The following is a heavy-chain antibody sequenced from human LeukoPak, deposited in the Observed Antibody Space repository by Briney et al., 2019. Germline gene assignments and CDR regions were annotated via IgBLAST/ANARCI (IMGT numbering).Heavy chain of an antibody. CDR1: GGSISSYY. CDR2: IYYSGST. V-gene: IGHV4-59*01. CDR3: ARWESGYPFYGMDV. Sequence: PSETLSLTCTVSGGSISSYYWSWIRQPPGKGLEWIGYIYYSGSTNYNPSLKSRVTTSVDTSKNQFSLKLSSVTAADTAVYCCARWESGYPFYGMDVWGQGTTVTVSS. D-gene: IGHD3-3*01. J-gene: IGHJ6*02.